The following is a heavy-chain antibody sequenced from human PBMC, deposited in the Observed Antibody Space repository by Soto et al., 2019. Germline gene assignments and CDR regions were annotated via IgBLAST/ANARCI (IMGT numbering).Heavy chain of an antibody. Sequence: QVKLQESAPGLVKPSQTLSLTCTVSGGSISSGGDYWAWILQHPGKGPEWIGYIYYSGSTYSHPSLKRRVTISVDTSKNQFSLTVSSVTVADTDVYYCARAVAIDYDYVYMDGRGKGTKVTFAS. V-gene: IGHV4-31*03. D-gene: IGHD2-15*01. CDR1: GGSISSGGDY. CDR2: IYYSGST. J-gene: IGHJ6*03. CDR3: ARAVAIDYDYVYMDG.